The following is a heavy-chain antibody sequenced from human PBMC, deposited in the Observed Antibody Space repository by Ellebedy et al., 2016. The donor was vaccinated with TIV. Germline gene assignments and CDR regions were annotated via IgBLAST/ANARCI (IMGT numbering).Heavy chain of an antibody. CDR2: IYYSGST. V-gene: IGHV4-59*01. CDR3: ARAYLSSDYTPVGFDP. Sequence: SETLSLTCTVSGGSISSYYWSWIRQPPGKGLEWIGYIYYSGSTNYNPSLKSRVTISVDTSKNQFSLKLSSVTAADTAVYYCARAYLSSDYTPVGFDPWGQGTLVTVSS. CDR1: GGSISSYY. J-gene: IGHJ5*02. D-gene: IGHD4-11*01.